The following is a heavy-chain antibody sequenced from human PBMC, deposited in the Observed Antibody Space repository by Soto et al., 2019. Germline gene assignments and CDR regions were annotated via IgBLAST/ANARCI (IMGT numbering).Heavy chain of an antibody. CDR3: ARENDFWSGPTRDAFDI. V-gene: IGHV4-31*03. D-gene: IGHD3-3*01. CDR1: GGSISSGGYY. CDR2: IYYSGST. Sequence: QVQLQESGPGLVKPSQTLSLTCTVSGGSISSGGYYWSWIRQHPGKGLEWIGYIYYSGSTYYNPSLKSRVTISVDTSKNQFSLKLSSVTAADTAVYYCARENDFWSGPTRDAFDIWGQGTMVTVSS. J-gene: IGHJ3*02.